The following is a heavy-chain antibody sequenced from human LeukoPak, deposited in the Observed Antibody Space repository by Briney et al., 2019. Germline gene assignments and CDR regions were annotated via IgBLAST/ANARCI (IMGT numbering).Heavy chain of an antibody. CDR1: GGSVSSTTYY. CDR3: ARRVAGSLDFSDY. J-gene: IGHJ4*02. D-gene: IGHD6-19*01. CDR2: INYSGST. V-gene: IGHV4-39*07. Sequence: SDTLSLTCTVSGGSVSSTTYYWSWIRQPPGKGLEWIASINYSGSTYYNPSLKSRVTITVDTSKNQFSLKVSSLTAADTAVYYCARRVAGSLDFSDYWGQGTLVTVSS.